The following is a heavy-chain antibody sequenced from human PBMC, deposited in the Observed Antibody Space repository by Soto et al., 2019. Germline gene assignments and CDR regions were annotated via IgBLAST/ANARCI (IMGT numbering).Heavy chain of an antibody. D-gene: IGHD3-3*01. CDR3: ACALVTYYDFWGGYRKLTYYYYYGMDV. V-gene: IGHV1-18*04. Sequence: QVQLVQSGAEVKKPGASVKVSCKASGYTFTSYGISWVQQAPGQGLQGMGWISAYNGNTNHAQKLQGRVTMTTDTSTSPAYMELRRLRADDAAVYYCACALVTYYDFWGGYRKLTYYYYYGMDVRGQGTTVTVSS. CDR2: ISAYNGNT. J-gene: IGHJ6*02. CDR1: GYTFTSYG.